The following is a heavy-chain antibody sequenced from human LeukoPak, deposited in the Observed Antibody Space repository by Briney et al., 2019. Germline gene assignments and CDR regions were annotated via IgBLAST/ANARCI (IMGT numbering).Heavy chain of an antibody. Sequence: GGSLRLSCAASGFTFSSYAMNWVRQAPGKGLEWVSGISGTGISTYYADSVKGRFTISRDNSKNTLYLQMNSLRAEDTAVYYCAKVSTDGPLGYWGQGTLVTVSS. V-gene: IGHV3-23*01. CDR1: GFTFSSYA. D-gene: IGHD7-27*01. CDR3: AKVSTDGPLGY. CDR2: ISGTGIST. J-gene: IGHJ4*02.